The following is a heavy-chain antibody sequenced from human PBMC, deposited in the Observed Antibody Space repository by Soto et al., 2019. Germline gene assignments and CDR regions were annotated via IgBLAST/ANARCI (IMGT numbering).Heavy chain of an antibody. CDR2: IFYTGTT. CDR1: GGSVFSSSSL. D-gene: IGHD1-1*01. CDR3: ARLGGITEFSGPWYKLEQ. J-gene: IGHJ4*02. V-gene: IGHV4-39*02. Sequence: NPXETLSLTSTVAGGSVFSSSSLWVWIRQSPGKGLEWLGQIFYTGTTYYNPSLGSRITMSVDSSKSLFSLRLSSVTAADTALYYCARLGGITEFSGPWYKLEQWGRGILVTVSS.